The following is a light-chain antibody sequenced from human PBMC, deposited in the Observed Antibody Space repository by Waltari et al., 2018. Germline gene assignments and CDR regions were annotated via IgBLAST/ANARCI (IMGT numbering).Light chain of an antibody. CDR3: QQSSSSPWYT. V-gene: IGKV1-39*01. Sequence: DIRMTQSPSSLSASVGDRVTITCRASQNITNYLNWYQQKPGKAPKLLIYAASTLQRGVPSRFSGSGSGTDFTLTISSLQPEDFATYYCQQSSSSPWYTFGQGTKLEI. CDR2: AAS. J-gene: IGKJ2*01. CDR1: QNITNY.